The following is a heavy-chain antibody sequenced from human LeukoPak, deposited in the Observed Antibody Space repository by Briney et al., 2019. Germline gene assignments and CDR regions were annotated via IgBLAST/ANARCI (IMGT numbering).Heavy chain of an antibody. CDR3: AKDDRLFGELLYSQWFDP. J-gene: IGHJ5*02. V-gene: IGHV3-23*01. CDR2: ISGSVGST. CDR1: GVTLCRYA. Sequence: GGALRPSRAASGVTLCRYAMSWVRQAPGKGPGWVSAISGSVGSTYYAASVKGRVTISRGNAKNTMYLEMNSLRAEDTAVYDCAKDDRLFGELLYSQWFDPWGQGTLVTVSS. D-gene: IGHD3-10*02.